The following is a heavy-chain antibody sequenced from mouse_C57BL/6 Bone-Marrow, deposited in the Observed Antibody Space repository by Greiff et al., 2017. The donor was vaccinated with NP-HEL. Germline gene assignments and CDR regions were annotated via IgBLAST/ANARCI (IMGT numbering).Heavy chain of an antibody. D-gene: IGHD3-2*02. CDR3: ARQLRLRRDYFDY. Sequence: EVKLEESGGGLVKPGGSLKLSCAASGFTFSDYGMHWVRQAPEKGLEWVAYISSGSSTIYYADTVKGRFTISRDNAKNTLFLQMTSLRSEDTAMYYCARQLRLRRDYFDYWGQGTTLTVSS. CDR1: GFTFSDYG. CDR2: ISSGSSTI. V-gene: IGHV5-17*01. J-gene: IGHJ2*01.